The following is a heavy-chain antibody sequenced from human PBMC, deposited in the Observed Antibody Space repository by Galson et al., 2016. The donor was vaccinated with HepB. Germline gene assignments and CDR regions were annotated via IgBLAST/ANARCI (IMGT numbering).Heavy chain of an antibody. CDR2: ISGTGSPI. CDR3: ASGKMSTLTKRSSQPK. D-gene: IGHD5/OR15-5a*01. CDR1: GFTFSSYS. J-gene: IGHJ4*02. V-gene: IGHV3-48*02. Sequence: SLRLSCAASGFTFSSYSMNWVRQAPGKGLEWVSYISGTGSPIHYADSVKGRFTISRDNAKNSLYLQMDSLRDEDTAVYYCASGKMSTLTKRSSQPKWGQGTLVTVSS.